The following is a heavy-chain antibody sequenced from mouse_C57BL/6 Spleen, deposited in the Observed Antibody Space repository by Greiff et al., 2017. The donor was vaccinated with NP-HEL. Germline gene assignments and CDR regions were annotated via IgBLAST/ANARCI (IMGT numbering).Heavy chain of an antibody. CDR2: IDPEDGET. J-gene: IGHJ3*01. CDR1: GFNIKDYY. Sequence: DVQLQESGAELVKPGASVKLSCTASGFNIKDYYMHWVKQRTEQGLEWIGRIDPEDGETKYAPKFQGKATITADTSSNTAYLQLSSLTSEDTAVYYWARSAQEPAWFAYWGQGTLVTVSA. V-gene: IGHV14-2*01. CDR3: ARSAQEPAWFAY. D-gene: IGHD3-2*02.